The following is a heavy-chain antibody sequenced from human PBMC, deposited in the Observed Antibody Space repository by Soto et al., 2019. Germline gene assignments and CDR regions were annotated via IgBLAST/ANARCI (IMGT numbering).Heavy chain of an antibody. D-gene: IGHD3-10*01. V-gene: IGHV1-69*13. CDR1: GYTFTSYY. J-gene: IGHJ4*02. CDR2: IIPIFGTA. CDR3: ARGGITMVRAIDY. Sequence: GASVKVSCKASGYTFTSYYMHWVRQAPGQGLEWMGGIIPIFGTANYAQKFQGRVTITADESTSTAYMELSSLRSEDTAVYYCARGGITMVRAIDYWGQGTLVTVSS.